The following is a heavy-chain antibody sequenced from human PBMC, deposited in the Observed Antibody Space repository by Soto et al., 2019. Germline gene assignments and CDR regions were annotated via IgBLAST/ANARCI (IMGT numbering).Heavy chain of an antibody. Sequence: QVQLAESGGGVVQPGRSLRLSCVVSGFTSSNYDIHWVRQAPGKGLEWLALISYDGSNEYYPDSVKGRFTISRDNSKNTLEMQIYRLGGEDSAVYYCSRGIKGGLGAWGQGTLVTVSS. J-gene: IGHJ5*02. V-gene: IGHV3-30-3*01. CDR3: SRGIKGGLGA. D-gene: IGHD2-21*01. CDR1: GFTSSNYD. CDR2: ISYDGSNE.